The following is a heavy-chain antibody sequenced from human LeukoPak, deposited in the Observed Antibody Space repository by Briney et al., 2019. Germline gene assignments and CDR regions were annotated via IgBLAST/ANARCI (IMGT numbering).Heavy chain of an antibody. CDR1: GGSISSSSYY. Sequence: SETLSLTCTVSGGSISSSSYYWGWIRQPPGKGLEWIGSIYYSGSTYYNPSLKSRVTISVDTSKNQFSLKLSSVTAADTAVYYCARGRRLRILRYNWFDPWGQGTLVTVSS. D-gene: IGHD5/OR15-5a*01. CDR2: IYYSGST. CDR3: ARGRRLRILRYNWFDP. V-gene: IGHV4-39*07. J-gene: IGHJ5*02.